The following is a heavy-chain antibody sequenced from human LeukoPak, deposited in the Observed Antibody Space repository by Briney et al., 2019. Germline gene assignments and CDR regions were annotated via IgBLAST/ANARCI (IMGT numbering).Heavy chain of an antibody. V-gene: IGHV1-69*04. CDR2: IIPILGIA. Sequence: SVKVSCKASGGTFSSYTISWVRQAPGQGLEWMGKIIPILGIANYAQKLQGRVTITADKSTSTAYMELSSLRSEDTAVYYCATDPRRGQLGYYYYMDVWGKGTTVTVSS. D-gene: IGHD6-6*01. CDR1: GGTFSSYT. J-gene: IGHJ6*03. CDR3: ATDPRRGQLGYYYYMDV.